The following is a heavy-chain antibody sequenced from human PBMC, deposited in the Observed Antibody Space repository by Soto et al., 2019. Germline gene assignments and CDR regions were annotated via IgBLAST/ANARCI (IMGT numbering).Heavy chain of an antibody. V-gene: IGHV3-48*02. CDR2: ISSSSSTI. Sequence: PGGSLGLSCAASGFTFSSYSMNWVRQAPGKGLEWVSYISSSSSTIYYADSVKGRFTISRDNAKNSLYLQMNSLRDEDTAVYYCARDGSYGDYDPYFDYWGQGTLVTVSS. CDR1: GFTFSSYS. CDR3: ARDGSYGDYDPYFDY. J-gene: IGHJ4*02. D-gene: IGHD4-17*01.